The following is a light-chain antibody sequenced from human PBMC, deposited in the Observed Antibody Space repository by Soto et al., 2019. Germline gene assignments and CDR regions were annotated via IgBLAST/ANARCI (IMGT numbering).Light chain of an antibody. Sequence: IVLTQSPVTLSLSPWERATLSCRASQSVSSYLAWYQQKPGQAPRLLIYDASNRATGIPARFSDSGSGTEFTLTISSLQPEDFATYYCQQSYSTPRITFGQGTRLEIK. J-gene: IGKJ5*01. CDR1: QSVSSY. V-gene: IGKV3-11*01. CDR2: DAS. CDR3: QQSYSTPRIT.